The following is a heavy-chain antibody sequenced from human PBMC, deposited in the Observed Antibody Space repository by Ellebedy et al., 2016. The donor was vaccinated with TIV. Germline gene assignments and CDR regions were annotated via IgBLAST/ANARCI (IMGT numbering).Heavy chain of an antibody. J-gene: IGHJ4*02. V-gene: IGHV3-23*01. D-gene: IGHD5-24*01. Sequence: GGSLRLSCAASGFTFTNYALNWVRQAPGKGLEWVSGINGGGANTYYADSVKGRFTISRDNSKNTLYLQMNSLRAEDTAVYYCAKEPRGMATIEGWGQGTLVTVSS. CDR3: AKEPRGMATIEG. CDR1: GFTFTNYA. CDR2: INGGGANT.